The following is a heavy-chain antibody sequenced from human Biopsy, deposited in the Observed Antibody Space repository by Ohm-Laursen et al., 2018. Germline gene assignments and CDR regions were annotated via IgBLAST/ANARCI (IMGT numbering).Heavy chain of an antibody. J-gene: IGHJ2*01. CDR1: GASVSSGSYD. Sequence: TLSLTCTVSGASVSSGSYDWSWIRQPPGKGLEWIGYVYYTGSTDYNPSLQSRVTISVDTSKNHFSLRLRSVTPADTAIYYCARDRGYYSDRTVPGYFDLWGRGTLVTVSS. CDR2: VYYTGST. CDR3: ARDRGYYSDRTVPGYFDL. D-gene: IGHD3-22*01. V-gene: IGHV4-61*03.